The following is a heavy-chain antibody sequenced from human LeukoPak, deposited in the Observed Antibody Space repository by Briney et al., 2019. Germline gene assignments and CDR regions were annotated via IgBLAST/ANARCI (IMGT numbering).Heavy chain of an antibody. D-gene: IGHD2-2*03. CDR2: IYYSGST. J-gene: IGHJ3*02. CDR1: GGSISSGDYY. V-gene: IGHV4-30-4*01. CDR3: ARDHGYCSSTSCNSAPNGDAFDI. Sequence: SQTLSLTCTVSGGSISSGDYYWSWIRQPPGKGLEWIGYIYYSGSTYYNPSLKSRVTISVDTSKNQFSLKLSSVTAADTAVYYCARDHGYCSSTSCNSAPNGDAFDIWGQGTMVTVSS.